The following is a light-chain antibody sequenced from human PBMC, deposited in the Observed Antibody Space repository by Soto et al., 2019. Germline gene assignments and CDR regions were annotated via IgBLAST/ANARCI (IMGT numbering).Light chain of an antibody. J-gene: IGKJ1*01. CDR2: EAS. Sequence: DIQMTQSPSTLSASVGDRVTITCRAGQTINRWLAWHQQKPGKAPKLLIYEASNLETGVPSRFGGSGSGTEFTLIISSLQPDDFATYYCQQYDSYPWTFGQGTKVEIK. V-gene: IGKV1-5*03. CDR1: QTINRW. CDR3: QQYDSYPWT.